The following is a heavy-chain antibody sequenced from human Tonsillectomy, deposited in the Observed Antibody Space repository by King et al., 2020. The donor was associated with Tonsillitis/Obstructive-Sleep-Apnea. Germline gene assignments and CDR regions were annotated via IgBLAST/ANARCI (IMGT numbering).Heavy chain of an antibody. V-gene: IGHV3-15*01. Sequence: VQLVESGGGLVKPGGFLRLSCAASGFTFSNAWMSWVRQAPGKGLEWVGRIKSKTDGGTTDYAAPVKGRFTISRDDSKNTLYLQMNSLKTEDTAVYYCTTGQTYYDFWSGYYILDYWGQGTLVTVSS. CDR3: TTGQTYYDFWSGYYILDY. D-gene: IGHD3-3*01. J-gene: IGHJ4*02. CDR1: GFTFSNAW. CDR2: IKSKTDGGTT.